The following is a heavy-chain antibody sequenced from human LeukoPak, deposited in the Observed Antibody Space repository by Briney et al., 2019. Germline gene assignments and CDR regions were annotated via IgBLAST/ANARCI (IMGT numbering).Heavy chain of an antibody. D-gene: IGHD3-22*01. V-gene: IGHV4-59*02. Sequence: PSETLSLTCTVSGDSVSSFYLSWIRQPPGKGLEWIGYIYYSGTTNYNPSLKSRVTISVDTTKSQFSLKLSSVTAADVAVYYCARGAYYYDSRGYFTFHIWGQGTMVTVSS. J-gene: IGHJ3*02. CDR3: ARGAYYYDSRGYFTFHI. CDR2: IYYSGTT. CDR1: GDSVSSFY.